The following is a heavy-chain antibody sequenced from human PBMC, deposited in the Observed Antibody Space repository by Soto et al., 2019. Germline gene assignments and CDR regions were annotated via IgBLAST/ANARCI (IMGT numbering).Heavy chain of an antibody. CDR2: ISWNSNII. CDR3: AKGGPDGFCSGGRCYFDY. V-gene: IGHV3-9*01. CDR1: GFTFDDYA. J-gene: IGHJ4*02. D-gene: IGHD2-15*01. Sequence: EVQLVESGGGLVQPGRSLRLSCAASGFTFDDYAMHWVRRVPGKGLEWVSSISWNSNIIGYADSVKGRFTISRDNATNSLYLQMNSLRPEDTDLYYCAKGGPDGFCSGGRCYFDYWGQGTLVTVSS.